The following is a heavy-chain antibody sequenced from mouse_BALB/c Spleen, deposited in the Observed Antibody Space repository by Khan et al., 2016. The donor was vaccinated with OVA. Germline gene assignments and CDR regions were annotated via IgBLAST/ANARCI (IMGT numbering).Heavy chain of an antibody. CDR2: MIYSGYT. J-gene: IGHJ3*01. D-gene: IGHD1-3*01. V-gene: IGHV3-8*02. CDR1: GDSITSGF. Sequence: EVQLQESGPSLVQPSQTLSLTCSVTGDSITSGFWSWVRKFPVNKLEYMGYMIYSGYTYYNPSLKGRFSITRHTSKNQYYLQLSSVTTEDTATYYCASSTYKDAFAYWGQEALVTVSP. CDR3: ASSTYKDAFAY.